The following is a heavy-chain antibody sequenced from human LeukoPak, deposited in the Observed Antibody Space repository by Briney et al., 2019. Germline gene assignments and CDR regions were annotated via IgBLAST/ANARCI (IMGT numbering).Heavy chain of an antibody. CDR3: AREYYGAYTYRYFDL. J-gene: IGHJ2*01. V-gene: IGHV4-30-2*01. CDR1: GGSINSGGYS. CDR2: IYHTESS. D-gene: IGHD4-17*01. Sequence: SQTLSLTCAVSGGSINSGGYSWSWIRQPPGKGLEWIGNIYHTESSYYNPSLKSRVIMSIDRSKNQFSLQLSSVTAADTAVYYCAREYYGAYTYRYFDLWGRGTVVSVSS.